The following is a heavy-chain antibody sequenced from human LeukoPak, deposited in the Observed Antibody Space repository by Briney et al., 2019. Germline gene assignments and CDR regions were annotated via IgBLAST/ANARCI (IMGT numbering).Heavy chain of an antibody. CDR1: SGSISSSSYY. V-gene: IGHV4-39*07. J-gene: IGHJ4*02. CDR3: ARGMDILTGYSSPYFDY. CDR2: VYYSGST. Sequence: SETLSLTCTVSSGSISSSSYYWGWIRQPPGKGLEWIGSVYYSGSTYYNPSLKSRVTISVDTSKNQFSLKLSSVTAADTAVYYCARGMDILTGYSSPYFDYWGQGTLVTVSS. D-gene: IGHD3-9*01.